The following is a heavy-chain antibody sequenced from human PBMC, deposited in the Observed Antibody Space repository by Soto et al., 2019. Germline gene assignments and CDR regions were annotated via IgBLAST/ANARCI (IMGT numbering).Heavy chain of an antibody. CDR3: ARIRNYYDSSGSIYYFDY. Sequence: ASVKVSCKASGYTFTGCYMHWVRQAPGQGLEWMGWINPNSGGTNYAQKFQGWVTMTRDTSISTAYMELSRLRSDDTAVYYCARIRNYYDSSGSIYYFDYWGQGTLVTVSS. D-gene: IGHD3-22*01. J-gene: IGHJ4*02. CDR2: INPNSGGT. V-gene: IGHV1-2*04. CDR1: GYTFTGCY.